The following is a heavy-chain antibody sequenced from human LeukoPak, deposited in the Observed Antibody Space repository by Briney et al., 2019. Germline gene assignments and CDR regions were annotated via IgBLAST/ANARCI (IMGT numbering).Heavy chain of an antibody. CDR1: GNYW. CDR2: INSDGSWT. J-gene: IGHJ4*02. V-gene: IGHV3-74*01. Sequence: GGSLRLSCAASGNYWMHWVRQAPGKGLVWVSHINSDGSWTSYADSVKGRFTISKDNAKNTVYLQMNNLTAEDTAVYYCVSFYEAYWGRGTLVTVSS. D-gene: IGHD2/OR15-2a*01. CDR3: VSFYEAY.